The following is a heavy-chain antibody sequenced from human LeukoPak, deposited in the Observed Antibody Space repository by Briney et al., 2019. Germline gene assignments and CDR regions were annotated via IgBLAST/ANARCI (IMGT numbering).Heavy chain of an antibody. CDR3: ARVFRWFDP. J-gene: IGHJ5*02. CDR2: IYYSGST. V-gene: IGHV4-59*01. CDR1: GGSISSYY. Sequence: SETLSLTCTVSGGSISSYYWSWIRQPPGKGLEWIGYIYYSGSTNYNPSLKSRVTISVDTSKNQFTLKLSSVTAADTAVYYCARVFRWFDPWGQGTLVTVSS.